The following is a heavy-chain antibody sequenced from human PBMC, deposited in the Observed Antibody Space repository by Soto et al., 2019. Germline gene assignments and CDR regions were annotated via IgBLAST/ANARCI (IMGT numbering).Heavy chain of an antibody. V-gene: IGHV4-31*03. CDR3: ARDHRYCSSTSCYTYYYYYGMDV. CDR1: GGSISSGGYY. Sequence: PSETLSLTCTVSGGSISSGGYYWSWIRQHPGKGLEWIGYIYYSGSTYYNPSLKSRVTISVDTSKNQFSLKLSSVTAADTAVYYCARDHRYCSSTSCYTYYYYYGMDVWGQGTTVTVS. CDR2: IYYSGST. D-gene: IGHD2-2*02. J-gene: IGHJ6*02.